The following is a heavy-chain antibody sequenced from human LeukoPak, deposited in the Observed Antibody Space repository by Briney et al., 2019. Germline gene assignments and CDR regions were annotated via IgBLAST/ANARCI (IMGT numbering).Heavy chain of an antibody. D-gene: IGHD1-26*01. CDR3: ARPQYSGSYYLFDY. J-gene: IGHJ4*02. Sequence: ASVKVSCKASGYTFTGYYMHWVRQDPGQGLEWMGWINPNSGGTNYAQKFQGRVTMTRDTSISTAYMELSRLRSDDTAVYYCARPQYSGSYYLFDYWGQGTLVTVSS. CDR1: GYTFTGYY. V-gene: IGHV1-2*02. CDR2: INPNSGGT.